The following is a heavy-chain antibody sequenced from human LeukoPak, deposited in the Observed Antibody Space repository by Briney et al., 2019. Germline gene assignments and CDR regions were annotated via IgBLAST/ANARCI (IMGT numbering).Heavy chain of an antibody. CDR1: GETFTNYY. V-gene: IGHV4-34*01. CDR3: ARGPRLQLELRKKYNWFAP. CDR2: VNHSGSA. Sequence: SETLSLTCVVYGETFTNYYWSWIRQPPGKGLEWIGEVNHSGSANYNPSLKSRVTISVDTSKSQFSLRLNSVTAADTAVYYCARGPRLQLELRKKYNWFAPWGQGSLVTVSS. D-gene: IGHD1-7*01. J-gene: IGHJ5*02.